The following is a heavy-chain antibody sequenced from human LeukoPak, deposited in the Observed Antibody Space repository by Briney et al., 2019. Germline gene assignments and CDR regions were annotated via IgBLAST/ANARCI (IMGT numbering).Heavy chain of an antibody. J-gene: IGHJ6*02. D-gene: IGHD3-16*01. CDR2: ISSSSSTI. V-gene: IGHV3-48*04. CDR3: ARDRSGEMGENYYYYGMDV. Sequence: GGSLRLSCAASGFTFSSYSMNWVRQAPGKGLEWVSYISSSSSTIYYADSVKGRFTISRDNAKNSLYLQMNSLRAEDTAVYYCARDRSGEMGENYYYYGMDVWGQGTTVTVSS. CDR1: GFTFSSYS.